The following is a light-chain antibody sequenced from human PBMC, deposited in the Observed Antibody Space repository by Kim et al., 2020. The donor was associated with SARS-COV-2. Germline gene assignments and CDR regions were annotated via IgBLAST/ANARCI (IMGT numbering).Light chain of an antibody. J-gene: IGLJ3*02. CDR3: QSYDNHMWV. CDR1: SGSSASNY. CDR2: EDD. V-gene: IGLV6-57*01. Sequence: GETGTISCTRISGSSASNYIEWYQQRPGSSPIIVIYEDDRRPSGGPDRFSASIDSSSNSASLTISGLKTEDEADYYCQSYDNHMWVFGGGTHLTVL.